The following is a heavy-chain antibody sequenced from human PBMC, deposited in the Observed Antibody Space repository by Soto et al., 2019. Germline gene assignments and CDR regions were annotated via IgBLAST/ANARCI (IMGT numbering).Heavy chain of an antibody. Sequence: SETLSLTCTVSGGSISSYYWSWIRQPPGKGLEWIGYIYYSGSTNYNPSLKGRVTISVDTSKNQFSLKLSSVTAADTAVYYCARGMRDYDFWSGIGYMDVWGKGTTVTVSS. CDR2: IYYSGST. CDR1: GGSISSYY. CDR3: ARGMRDYDFWSGIGYMDV. J-gene: IGHJ6*03. V-gene: IGHV4-59*08. D-gene: IGHD3-3*01.